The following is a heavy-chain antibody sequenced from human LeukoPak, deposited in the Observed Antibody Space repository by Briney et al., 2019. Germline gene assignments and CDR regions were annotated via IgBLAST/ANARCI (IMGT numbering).Heavy chain of an antibody. Sequence: GGSLRLSCTASGFTFSGYSMNWVRQAPGKGLGWVSYISSSTSTINYADSVKGRFTISRDNAKNSLYLQMNSLRDESTGVYYCARDPGLDYWGQGTLVTVSS. CDR2: ISSSTSTI. J-gene: IGHJ4*02. V-gene: IGHV3-48*02. CDR1: GFTFSGYS. CDR3: ARDPGLDY.